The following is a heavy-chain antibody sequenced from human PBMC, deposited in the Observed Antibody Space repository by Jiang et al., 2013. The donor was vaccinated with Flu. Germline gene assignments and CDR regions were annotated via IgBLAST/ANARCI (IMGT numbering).Heavy chain of an antibody. Sequence: GLVKPSETLSLTCTVSGGSISSSSYHWVWIRQPPGEGLEWIGSIYYTGSTYYRSSLKSRVTISVDTSKNQFSLNLRSVTAADTAVYYCARQEYATSPFDYWGQGTLVAVSS. V-gene: IGHV4-39*01. J-gene: IGHJ4*02. D-gene: IGHD2/OR15-2a*01. CDR1: GGSISSSSYH. CDR2: IYYTGST. CDR3: ARQEYATSPFDY.